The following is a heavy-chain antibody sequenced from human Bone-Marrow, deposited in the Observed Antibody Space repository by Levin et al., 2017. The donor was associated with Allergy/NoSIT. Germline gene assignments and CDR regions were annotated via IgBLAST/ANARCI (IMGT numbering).Heavy chain of an antibody. CDR2: VRSKAYGGAT. J-gene: IGHJ4*02. D-gene: IGHD7-27*01. CDR3: TFSNWGFDS. Sequence: GGSLRLSCTASGFTFGDYAMSWVRQAPGKGLEWVGFVRSKAYGGATESAASVKGRFSISRDDSTSVAYLQMNSLKTEDTALYYCTFSNWGFDSWGQGTQVTVSS. V-gene: IGHV3-49*04. CDR1: GFTFGDYA.